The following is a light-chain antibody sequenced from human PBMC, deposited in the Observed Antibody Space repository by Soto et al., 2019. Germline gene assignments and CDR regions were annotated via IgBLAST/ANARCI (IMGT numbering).Light chain of an antibody. Sequence: EIVMTQSPATLSVSPGERATLSCRASQSVSSNLAWYQQKPGQAPRLLIYGASTRATGIPARFSGSGSGTDFTLSTSSLQSEDFAAYYCYQYNHWRPYTFGPGTKLEIK. J-gene: IGKJ2*01. CDR3: YQYNHWRPYT. CDR2: GAS. CDR1: QSVSSN. V-gene: IGKV3-15*01.